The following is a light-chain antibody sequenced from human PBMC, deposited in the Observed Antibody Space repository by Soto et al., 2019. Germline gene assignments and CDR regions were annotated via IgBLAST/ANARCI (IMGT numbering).Light chain of an antibody. J-gene: IGKJ4*01. V-gene: IGKV3-20*01. CDR1: QTIGRNY. Sequence: EIVLTQSPGTLSLSPGETATLSCRASQTIGRNYLAWYQQKPGQAPRLLIFGTSTRATGIPDRFSGSGSGTDFTLSISRLEPEDFAVIYCQQYANSPLLTFGGGTKVEIK. CDR3: QQYANSPLLT. CDR2: GTS.